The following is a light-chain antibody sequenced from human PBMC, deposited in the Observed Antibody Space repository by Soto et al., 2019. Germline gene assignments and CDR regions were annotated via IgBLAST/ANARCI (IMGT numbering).Light chain of an antibody. J-gene: IGKJ1*01. CDR3: QVRDVWPS. V-gene: IGKV3-11*01. CDR2: DAS. CDR1: QSVSTS. Sequence: IVLTQSPVTLAVSPGERAVLSCRASQSVSTSLAWYQHKPGQAPRLFIYDASKRAPGIPARFSGSGSGTDFTLTIGSLEPEDFAVYYCQVRDVWPSFGQGTKVDIK.